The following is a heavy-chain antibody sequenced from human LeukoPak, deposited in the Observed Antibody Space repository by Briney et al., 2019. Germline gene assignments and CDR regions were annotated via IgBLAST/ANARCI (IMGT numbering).Heavy chain of an antibody. CDR3: ARHVGEYSSGWGYFDY. D-gene: IGHD6-19*01. CDR1: GDSISGSYYY. J-gene: IGHJ4*02. Sequence: SETLSLTCIVSGDSISGSYYYWGWIRQPPGKGLEWIGSVYYSGTTYDTPSLKSRVIISVDTSKNHFSLKLSSVTAADTAVYYCARHVGEYSSGWGYFDYWGQGTLVTVSS. V-gene: IGHV4-39*01. CDR2: VYYSGTT.